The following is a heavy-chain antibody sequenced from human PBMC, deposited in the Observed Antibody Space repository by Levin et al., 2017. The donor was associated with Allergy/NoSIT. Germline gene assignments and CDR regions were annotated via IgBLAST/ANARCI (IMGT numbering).Heavy chain of an antibody. D-gene: IGHD6-6*01. CDR2: IYSGGTS. V-gene: IGHV3-53*01. CDR1: GFSVSNTY. Sequence: QTGESLKISCAASGFSVSNTYMSWVRQAPGKGLEWVSVIYSGGTSFHAESVTGRFTIYRDNSKNTLYLEMNTLRAEDTAVYYCVALTEQRVNRGSFWWGQGTLVTVSS. CDR3: VALTEQRVNRGSFW. J-gene: IGHJ4*02.